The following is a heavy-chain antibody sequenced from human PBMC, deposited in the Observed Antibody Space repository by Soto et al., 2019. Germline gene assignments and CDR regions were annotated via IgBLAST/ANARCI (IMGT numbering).Heavy chain of an antibody. CDR3: ARDRPIRSHLGYYYYGMDV. CDR1: GYTFTGYY. J-gene: IGHJ6*02. CDR2: INPNSGGT. V-gene: IGHV1-2*04. D-gene: IGHD3-16*01. Sequence: ASVKVSCKASGYTFTGYYMHWVRQAPGQGLEWMGWINPNSGGTNYAQKFQGWVTMTRDTSISTAYMELSRLRSDDTAVYYCARDRPIRSHLGYYYYGMDVWGQGTTVTV.